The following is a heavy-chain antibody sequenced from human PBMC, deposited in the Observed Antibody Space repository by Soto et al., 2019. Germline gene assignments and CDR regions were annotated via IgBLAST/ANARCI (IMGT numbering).Heavy chain of an antibody. CDR2: MNHNSGNT. V-gene: IGHV1-8*01. CDR1: GYTFTSYD. CDR3: ARFVRWLPRNYFDY. J-gene: IGHJ4*02. D-gene: IGHD5-12*01. Sequence: ASVKVSCKASGYTFTSYDINWVRQATGEGLEWMGWMNHNSGNTGYAQKFQGRVTMTRNTSISTAYMELSSLRSEDTAVYYCARFVRWLPRNYFDYWGQGTLVTVSS.